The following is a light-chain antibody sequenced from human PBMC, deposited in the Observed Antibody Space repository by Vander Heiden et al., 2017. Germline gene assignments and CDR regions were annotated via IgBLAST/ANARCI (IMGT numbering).Light chain of an antibody. V-gene: IGLV1-40*01. CDR3: QSYDSSLSGSKVV. J-gene: IGLJ2*01. CDR1: SSNIGAGYD. CDR2: GNS. Sequence: QSVLTQPPSASGAPGQRVTISCTGSSSNIGAGYDVHWYQQLPGTAPKLLIFGNSNRPSGVPDRFSGSKSGTSASLAITGLQAEDEADYYCQSYDSSLSGSKVVFGGGTKLTGL.